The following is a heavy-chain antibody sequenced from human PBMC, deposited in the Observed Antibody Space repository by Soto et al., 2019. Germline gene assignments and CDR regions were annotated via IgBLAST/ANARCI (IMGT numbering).Heavy chain of an antibody. CDR3: ARSYTVEQDAFDI. CDR2: IYHSGST. Sequence: PSETLSLTCAVSGGSISSGGYSWSWIRQPPGKGLEWIGYIYHSGSTYYNPSLKSRVTISVDRSKNQFSLKLSSVTAADTAVYYCARSYTVEQDAFDIWGQGTMVTVSS. D-gene: IGHD4-17*01. J-gene: IGHJ3*02. V-gene: IGHV4-30-2*01. CDR1: GGSISSGGYS.